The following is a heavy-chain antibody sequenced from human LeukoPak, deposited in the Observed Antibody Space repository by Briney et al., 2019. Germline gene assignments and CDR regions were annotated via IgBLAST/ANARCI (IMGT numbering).Heavy chain of an antibody. D-gene: IGHD3-10*01. V-gene: IGHV3-74*01. J-gene: IGHJ5*02. CDR2: ISGDGTAR. CDR3: VRGRGPYGWFDP. Sequence: GGSLRLSCAASGFTSSSYWMHWVRQVPGKGLVWVSRISGDGTARNYADSVKGRFTISRDDAKNTVDLQMNSLRGEDTAVYYCVRGRGPYGWFDPWGQGTLVTVSS. CDR1: GFTSSSYW.